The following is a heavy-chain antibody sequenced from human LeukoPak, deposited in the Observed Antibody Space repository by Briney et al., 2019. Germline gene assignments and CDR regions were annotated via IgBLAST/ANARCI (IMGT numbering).Heavy chain of an antibody. Sequence: SVKVSCKASGGTFNKNAVSWVRQAPGQGLEWMGGIIPMYGTTKYAQRSHGRLTITADESTSTVYMDLSSLTSEDTAMYYCARTWIFAVDHYYYMDVWGTGTTVTVSS. CDR2: IIPMYGTT. V-gene: IGHV1-69*01. CDR3: ARTWIFAVDHYYYMDV. D-gene: IGHD3-3*01. J-gene: IGHJ6*03. CDR1: GGTFNKNA.